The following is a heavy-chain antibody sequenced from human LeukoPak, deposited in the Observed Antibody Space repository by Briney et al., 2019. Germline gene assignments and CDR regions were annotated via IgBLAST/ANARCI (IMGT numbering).Heavy chain of an antibody. CDR2: ITGSSSNI. Sequence: GGPLRLSCAASGFTFSSYAMHWVRQAPGKGLEWVSSITGSSSNIYYADSVKGRFTISRDNAQNSLYLQMNSLRAEDTAVYYCARGSPENIATRPTIFDYWGQGTLVTVSS. D-gene: IGHD6-6*01. CDR1: GFTFSSYA. J-gene: IGHJ4*02. CDR3: ARGSPENIATRPTIFDY. V-gene: IGHV3-21*01.